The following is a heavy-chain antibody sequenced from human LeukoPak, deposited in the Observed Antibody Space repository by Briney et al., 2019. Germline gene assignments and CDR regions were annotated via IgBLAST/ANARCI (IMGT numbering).Heavy chain of an antibody. J-gene: IGHJ4*02. CDR1: GYTFTGYY. D-gene: IGHD1-26*01. CDR2: INPNSGGT. V-gene: IGHV1-2*06. CDR3: ARDGGLGGAPFDY. Sequence: RASVKVSCKASGYTFTGYYMHWVRQAPGQGLEWMGRINPNSGGTNYAQKFQGGVIMTREKSISTAYMELSRLRSDDTAVYYCARDGGLGGAPFDYWGQGTLVTVSS.